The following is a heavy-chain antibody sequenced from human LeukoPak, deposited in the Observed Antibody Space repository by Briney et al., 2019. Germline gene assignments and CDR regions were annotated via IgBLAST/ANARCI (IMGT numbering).Heavy chain of an antibody. J-gene: IGHJ4*02. D-gene: IGHD1-26*01. CDR2: ISYDGSNK. CDR3: ARDTTRDPFSY. V-gene: IGHV3-30*04. CDR1: GFTFSSYA. Sequence: GGSLGLSCAASGFTFSSYAMHWVRQAPGKGLEWVAVISYDGSNKYYADSVKGRFTISRDNSKNTLYLQMNSLRAEDTAVYYCARDTTRDPFSYWGQGTLVTVSS.